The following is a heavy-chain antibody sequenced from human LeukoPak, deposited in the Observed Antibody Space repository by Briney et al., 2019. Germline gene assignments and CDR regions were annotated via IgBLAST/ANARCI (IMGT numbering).Heavy chain of an antibody. D-gene: IGHD3-9*01. CDR3: AKSPGYYDILTGSLSYMDV. CDR1: GFTFSSYE. CDR2: ISSSGSTI. V-gene: IGHV3-48*03. J-gene: IGHJ6*03. Sequence: GGSLRLSCAASGFTFSSYEMNWVRQAPGKGLEWVSYISSSGSTIYYADSVKGRFTISRDNSKNMLYLQMNSLRAEDTAVYYCAKSPGYYDILTGSLSYMDVWGKGTTVTISS.